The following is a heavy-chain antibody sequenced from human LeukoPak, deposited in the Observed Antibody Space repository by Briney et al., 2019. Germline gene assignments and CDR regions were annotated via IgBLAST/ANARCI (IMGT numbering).Heavy chain of an antibody. CDR3: AKRDYFSSGDYYPLFDN. CDR1: GFTFAGYA. Sequence: PGGSLRLSCAASGFTFAGYAMAWVRQAPGKGLNWVTGITGNGDSTYYADSVKGRFTISRDNSRNTLYLQTNSLRAEDTAVYYCAKRDYFSSGDYYPLFDNWGQGTLVTVSS. CDR2: ITGNGDST. J-gene: IGHJ4*02. V-gene: IGHV3-23*01. D-gene: IGHD3-22*01.